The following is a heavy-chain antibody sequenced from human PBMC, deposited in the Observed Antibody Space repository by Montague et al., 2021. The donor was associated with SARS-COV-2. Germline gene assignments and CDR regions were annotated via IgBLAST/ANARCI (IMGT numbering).Heavy chain of an antibody. J-gene: IGHJ4*02. Sequence: CAISGDSVSRNSAAWNWIRQSPSRGLEWLGRTYYRSKWYNDYAVSVKGRITINPDTSKNQISLQLNSVTPEDAAVYYCARTSASGDYWGQGTLVTVSS. V-gene: IGHV6-1*01. D-gene: IGHD1-26*01. CDR3: ARTSASGDY. CDR1: GDSVSRNSAA. CDR2: TYYRSKWYN.